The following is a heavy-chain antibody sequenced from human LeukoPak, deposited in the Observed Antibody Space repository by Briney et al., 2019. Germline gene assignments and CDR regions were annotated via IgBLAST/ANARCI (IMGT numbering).Heavy chain of an antibody. Sequence: SETLSLTCTVSGGSINTYYWSWIRQPPGKGLEWIGYIYYSGSTNYNPSLKSRVTISVDTSKNQLSLKLRSVTAADTAVYYCARDARNDYYDSSGYYDPPYWYFDLWGRGTLVTVSS. CDR2: IYYSGST. V-gene: IGHV4-59*12. CDR1: GGSINTYY. D-gene: IGHD3-22*01. J-gene: IGHJ2*01. CDR3: ARDARNDYYDSSGYYDPPYWYFDL.